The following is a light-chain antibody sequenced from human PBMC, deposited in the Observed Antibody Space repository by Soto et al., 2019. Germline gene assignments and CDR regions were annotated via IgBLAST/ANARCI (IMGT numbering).Light chain of an antibody. CDR1: SSDVGGYNY. Sequence: QSVLTQPASVSGSPGQSITISCTGTSSDVGGYNYVSWYQQHPGKAPKLMIYEVSNRPSGVSNRFSGSKSGNTASLTISGLQAEDEADYYCSSYTRSNTLPFVFGTGTKLTVL. V-gene: IGLV2-14*01. CDR2: EVS. CDR3: SSYTRSNTLPFV. J-gene: IGLJ1*01.